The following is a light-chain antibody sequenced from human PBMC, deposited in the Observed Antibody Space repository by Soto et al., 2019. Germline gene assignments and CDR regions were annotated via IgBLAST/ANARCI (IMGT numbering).Light chain of an antibody. J-gene: IGLJ2*01. V-gene: IGLV2-11*01. Sequence: QSVLTQPRSVSGSPGQSVTISCTGTSSDVGGYNYVSWYQQHPAKAPKLMIDDVSKRPSGVPDRFSGSKSGNTASLTISGHQAEDEDDYYCCSYAGSYTVVFGGGTKLTVL. CDR1: SSDVGGYNY. CDR2: DVS. CDR3: CSYAGSYTVV.